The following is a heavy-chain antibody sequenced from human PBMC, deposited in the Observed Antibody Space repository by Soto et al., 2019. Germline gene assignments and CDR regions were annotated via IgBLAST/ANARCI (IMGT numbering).Heavy chain of an antibody. CDR3: ARVLRVYDWLPQGAFDI. D-gene: IGHD3-9*01. CDR1: GFTFSDYY. J-gene: IGHJ3*02. CDR2: ISGSGSYT. V-gene: IGHV3-11*06. Sequence: QVKLVDSGGDLVKPAGSLRLSCAASGFTFSDYYMSWIRQAPGKGLEWVSYISGSGSYTNYADSVKGRFTISRDNAKKSLSLQMNRLRPEDTAVYYCARVLRVYDWLPQGAFDIWGQGTMVTVFS.